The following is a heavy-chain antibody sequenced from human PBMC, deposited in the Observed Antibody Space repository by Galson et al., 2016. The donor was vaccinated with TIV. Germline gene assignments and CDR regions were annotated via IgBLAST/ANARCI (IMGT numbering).Heavy chain of an antibody. D-gene: IGHD2-15*01. CDR1: GFTFGSHW. CDR3: VREVLVGPGVKMGMRAFDI. J-gene: IGHJ3*02. V-gene: IGHV3-74*01. Sequence: LRLSCAASGFTFGSHWMHWVRQVPGKGLVWVSRIRTDGTTTAYADSVKGRFTISRDNAKNTLYLQMNSLRDDDTAVYHCVREVLVGPGVKMGMRAFDIWGRATTVTVAS. CDR2: IRTDGTTT.